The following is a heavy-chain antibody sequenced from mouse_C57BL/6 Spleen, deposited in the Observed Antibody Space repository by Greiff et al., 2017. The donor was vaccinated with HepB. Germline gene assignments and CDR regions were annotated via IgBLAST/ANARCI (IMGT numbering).Heavy chain of an antibody. D-gene: IGHD2-4*01. J-gene: IGHJ2*01. V-gene: IGHV1-52*01. CDR1: GYTFTSYW. CDR3: ARGGYYDYGYYFDY. CDR2: IDPSDSET. Sequence: QVQLKQPGAELVRPGSSVKLSCKASGYTFTSYWMHWVKQRPIQGLEWIGNIDPSDSETHYNQKFKDKATLTVDKSSSTAYMQLSSLTSEDSAVYYCARGGYYDYGYYFDYWGQGTTLTVSS.